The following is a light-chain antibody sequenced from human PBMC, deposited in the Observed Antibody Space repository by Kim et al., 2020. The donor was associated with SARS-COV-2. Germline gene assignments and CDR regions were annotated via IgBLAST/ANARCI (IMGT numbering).Light chain of an antibody. CDR1: QSVRSN. CDR2: GAS. J-gene: IGKJ4*01. V-gene: IGKV3-15*01. Sequence: VSPGERVALSCRASQSVRSNLAWYQQKAGQGPRLLIYGASTRATDIPARFSGSGSGTEFALTISSLQSEDFAVYYCQHYNDWPLTFGGGTKVDIK. CDR3: QHYNDWPLT.